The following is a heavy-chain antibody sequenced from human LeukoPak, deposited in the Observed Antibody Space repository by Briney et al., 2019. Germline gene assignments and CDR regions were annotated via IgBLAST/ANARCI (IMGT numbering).Heavy chain of an antibody. CDR2: IYSGGNT. J-gene: IGHJ4*02. Sequence: GGSLRLSCAASGLTVSSNYMSWVRQAPGKGLEWVSFIYSGGNTYYADSVKGRFTISRDNSKNTLYLQMNSLRAEDTAVYYCAKDAVYSGYDYFDYWGQGTLVTVSS. CDR1: GLTVSSNY. D-gene: IGHD5-12*01. V-gene: IGHV3-53*01. CDR3: AKDAVYSGYDYFDY.